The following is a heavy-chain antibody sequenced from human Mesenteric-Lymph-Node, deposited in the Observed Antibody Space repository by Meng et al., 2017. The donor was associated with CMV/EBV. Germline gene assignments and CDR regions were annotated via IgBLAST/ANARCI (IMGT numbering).Heavy chain of an antibody. J-gene: IGHJ3*02. CDR3: ARDLSPLSQMIYYDASDI. Sequence: GGSLRLSCAASGFTFRSYWMHWVRQAPGKGLEWVANIHEEGSEKNYVDSVKGRFFVSRDNAKNSLYLQMNSLRAEDTAVYYCARDLSPLSQMIYYDASDIWGQGTTVTVSS. CDR1: GFTFRSYW. V-gene: IGHV3-7*01. CDR2: IHEEGSEK. D-gene: IGHD2-2*02.